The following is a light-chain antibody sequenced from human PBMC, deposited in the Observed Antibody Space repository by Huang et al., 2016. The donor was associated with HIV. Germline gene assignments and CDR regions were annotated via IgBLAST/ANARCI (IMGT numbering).Light chain of an antibody. Sequence: DIQMTQFPSTLSASVGDTITFSCLANQDISNHFNWYQQRPGRAPKFLIYYASALEDGFPSRFGGRQSGTNFSLTIDSLQPDDFATYFCQQCHVAPPTFAGGTRVE. CDR2: YAS. V-gene: IGKV1-39*01. J-gene: IGKJ4*01. CDR1: QDISNH. CDR3: QQCHVAPPT.